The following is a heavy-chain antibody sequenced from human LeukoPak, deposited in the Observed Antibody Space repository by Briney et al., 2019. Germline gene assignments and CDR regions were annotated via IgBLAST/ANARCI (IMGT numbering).Heavy chain of an antibody. J-gene: IGHJ5*02. Sequence: PSETLSLTCAVYGGSFSGYYWSWIRQPPGKGLEWIGEINHSGSTNYNPSLKSRVTISVDTSKNQFSLKLSSVTAADTAVYYCARHGIAAAGDYWFDPWGQGTLVTVSS. CDR3: ARHGIAAAGDYWFDP. D-gene: IGHD6-13*01. CDR2: INHSGST. V-gene: IGHV4-34*01. CDR1: GGSFSGYY.